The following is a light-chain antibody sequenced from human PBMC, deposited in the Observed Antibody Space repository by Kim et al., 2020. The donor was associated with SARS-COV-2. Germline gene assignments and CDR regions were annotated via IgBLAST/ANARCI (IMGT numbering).Light chain of an antibody. Sequence: PEEKATLSCRASQSVSSNLAVYQQKPGQAPRLLVYGASTSATGVPARFSGSGSGTEFTLTISSLQSEDFAVYYCQQYNIWPPLYTFGQGTKLEI. V-gene: IGKV3-15*01. CDR1: QSVSSN. CDR2: GAS. J-gene: IGKJ2*01. CDR3: QQYNIWPPLYT.